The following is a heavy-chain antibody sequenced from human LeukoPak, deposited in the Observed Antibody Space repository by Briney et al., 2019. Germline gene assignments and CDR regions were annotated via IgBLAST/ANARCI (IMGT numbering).Heavy chain of an antibody. CDR3: ARSEYIHLWLSYFDY. J-gene: IGHJ4*02. CDR1: GYTFTDYA. V-gene: IGHV1-3*03. D-gene: IGHD5-18*01. Sequence: ASVKVSCKASGYTFTDYAMHWVRRAPGQRLEWMGWIDAGTGNTKYSQEFQGRVTITRDTSASTAYMELSSLRSEDMAVYYCARSEYIHLWLSYFDYWGQGTLVTVSS. CDR2: IDAGTGNT.